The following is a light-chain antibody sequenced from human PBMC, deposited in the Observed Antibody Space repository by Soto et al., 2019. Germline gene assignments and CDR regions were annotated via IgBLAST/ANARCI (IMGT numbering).Light chain of an antibody. CDR2: ATS. CDR1: QSISNSY. CDR3: HQYVSSPPAWA. Sequence: EIVLTQSPGTLSLSPGERATLSCKTSQSISNSYLAWSQQKPGQAPRLLISATSSRATGVPDRFSGSGSGTDFTLSISRLEPADSAVYYCHQYVSSPPAWAFGQGTKVEIK. V-gene: IGKV3-20*01. J-gene: IGKJ1*01.